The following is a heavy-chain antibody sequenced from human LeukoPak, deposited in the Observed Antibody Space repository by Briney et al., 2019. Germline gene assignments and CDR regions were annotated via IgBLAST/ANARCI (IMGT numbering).Heavy chain of an antibody. CDR2: ISRASESI. D-gene: IGHD6-19*01. CDR1: GFNFNTYS. Sequence: GGSLRLSCEASGFNFNTYSMAWVRQAPGKGLEWVSIISRASESIFYADSVKGRFTISRDNAKNSLYLQMNSLRAEDTALYYCAKDRYSSGWDLDYWGQGTLVTVSS. CDR3: AKDRYSSGWDLDY. J-gene: IGHJ4*02. V-gene: IGHV3-21*04.